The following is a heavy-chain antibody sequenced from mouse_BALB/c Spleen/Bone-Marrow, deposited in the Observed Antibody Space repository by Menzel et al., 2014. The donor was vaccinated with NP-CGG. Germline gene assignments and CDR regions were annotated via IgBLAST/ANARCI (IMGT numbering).Heavy chain of an antibody. V-gene: IGHV1-20*02. CDR2: INPYNGDT. CDR1: GYSFTGYF. CDR3: ARSGYYGSSYFDY. J-gene: IGHJ2*01. D-gene: IGHD1-1*01. Sequence: EVQLQQSGPELVKPGASVKISCKASGYSFTGYFMNWVMQSHGKSLEWIGGINPYNGDTFYNQRFKGKATLTVDKSSSTAHMELRSLASEDSAVYYCARSGYYGSSYFDYWGQGTTLTVSS.